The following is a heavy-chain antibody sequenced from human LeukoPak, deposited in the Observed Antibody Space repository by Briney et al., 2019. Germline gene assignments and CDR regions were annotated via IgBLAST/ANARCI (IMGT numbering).Heavy chain of an antibody. V-gene: IGHV4-4*07. J-gene: IGHJ4*02. CDR2: IYTSGST. CDR1: GGSISSYY. D-gene: IGHD1-26*01. CDR3: ARDDAAGIVGATPGDY. Sequence: SETLSLTCTVSGGSISSYYRSWIRQPAGKGLEWIGRIYTSGSTNYNRSLKSRVTMSVDTSKNQFSLKLSSVTAADTAVYYCARDDAAGIVGATPGDYWGQGTLVTVSS.